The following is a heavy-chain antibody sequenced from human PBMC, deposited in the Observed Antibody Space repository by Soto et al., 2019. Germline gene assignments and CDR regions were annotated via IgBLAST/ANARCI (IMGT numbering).Heavy chain of an antibody. CDR1: GYTFTSYG. V-gene: IGHV1-18*01. CDR3: ARVYSGSYFYYYYGMDV. CDR2: ISAYNGNT. Sequence: ASVKVSCKASGYTFTSYGISWVRQAPGQGLEWMGWISAYNGNTNYAQKLQGRVTMTTDTSTSTAYMELRSPRSDDTAVYYCARVYSGSYFYYYYGMDVWGQGTTVTVSS. D-gene: IGHD1-26*01. J-gene: IGHJ6*02.